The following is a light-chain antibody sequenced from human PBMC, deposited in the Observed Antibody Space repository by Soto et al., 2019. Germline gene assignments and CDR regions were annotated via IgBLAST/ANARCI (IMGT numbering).Light chain of an antibody. Sequence: VMTQSPLSLPVTPGEPASISCRSSQSLLPSDGYHHLDWYLQKPGQSPQLLIYLASHRVSGVHDRFSGSGSGTDFTLKNSRVDAEDVGVYYCMQSLQSLTCGGGTTVEIK. V-gene: IGKV2-28*01. J-gene: IGKJ4*01. CDR3: MQSLQSLT. CDR1: QSLLPSDGYHH. CDR2: LAS.